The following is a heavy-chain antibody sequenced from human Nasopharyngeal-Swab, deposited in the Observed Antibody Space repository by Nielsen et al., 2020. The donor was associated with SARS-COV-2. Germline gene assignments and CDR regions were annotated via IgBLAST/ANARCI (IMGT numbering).Heavy chain of an antibody. CDR3: ARATMIVVVIGAFDI. CDR1: GGSFSDYY. D-gene: IGHD3-22*01. CDR2: IYYSGST. V-gene: IGHV4-31*11. J-gene: IGHJ3*02. Sequence: SETLSLTCAVYGGSFSDYYWSWIRQHPGKGLEWIGYIYYSGSTYYNPSLKSRVTISIDTSKNQFSLKLSSVTAADTAVYYCARATMIVVVIGAFDIWGQGTMVTVSS.